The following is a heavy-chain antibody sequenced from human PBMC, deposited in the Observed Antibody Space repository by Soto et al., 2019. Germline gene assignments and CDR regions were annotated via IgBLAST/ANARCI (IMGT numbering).Heavy chain of an antibody. CDR3: ARDSGGGDDSSGYYPHYPVH. CDR2: ISYDGSNK. D-gene: IGHD3-22*01. CDR1: GFTFSSYA. V-gene: IGHV3-30-3*01. J-gene: IGHJ4*02. Sequence: GGSLRLPCAASGFTFSSYAMHWVRQAPGKGLEWVAVISYDGSNKYYADSVKGRFTISRDNSKNTLYLQMNSLRAEDTAVYYCARDSGGGDDSSGYYPHYPVHWGQGTLVTVSS.